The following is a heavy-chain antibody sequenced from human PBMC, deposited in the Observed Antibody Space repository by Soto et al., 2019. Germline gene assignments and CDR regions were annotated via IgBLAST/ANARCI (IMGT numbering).Heavy chain of an antibody. CDR2: IYYSGST. D-gene: IGHD3-10*01. J-gene: IGHJ4*02. CDR3: ASRPYGSGSYYNI. Sequence: SSETLSLTCTVSGGPISSYYWSWIRQPPGKGLEWIGYIYYSGSTNYNPSLKSRVTISVDTSKNQFSLKLSSVTAADTAVYYCASRPYGSGSYYNIWGQGTLVTVSS. V-gene: IGHV4-59*08. CDR1: GGPISSYY.